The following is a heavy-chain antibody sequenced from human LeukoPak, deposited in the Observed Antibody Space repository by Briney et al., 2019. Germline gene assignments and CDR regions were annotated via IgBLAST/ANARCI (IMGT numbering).Heavy chain of an antibody. D-gene: IGHD6-13*01. CDR1: GFTFSSYW. CDR3: ARAPSSSWFDP. J-gene: IGHJ5*02. Sequence: AGGSLRLSCAASGFTFSSYWMSWVRQAPGKGLEWVANIKQDGSEKYYVDSVKGRFTISRDNAKNPLYLQMNSLRAEDTAVYYCARAPSSSWFDPWGQGTLVTVSS. CDR2: IKQDGSEK. V-gene: IGHV3-7*01.